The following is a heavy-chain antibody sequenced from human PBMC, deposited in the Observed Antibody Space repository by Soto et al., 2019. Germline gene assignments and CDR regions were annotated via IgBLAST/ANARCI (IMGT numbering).Heavy chain of an antibody. CDR1: GFTFNIYS. Sequence: PGGSLRLSCAASGFTFNIYSMNWIRQAPGKGLEWVSYITSDTATIHYADSVRGRFTISRDNAENSPFLQMNSLRDEDTAAYYCARSVAGHFDYWGQGALVTVSS. CDR2: ITSDTATI. J-gene: IGHJ4*02. CDR3: ARSVAGHFDY. V-gene: IGHV3-48*02. D-gene: IGHD6-19*01.